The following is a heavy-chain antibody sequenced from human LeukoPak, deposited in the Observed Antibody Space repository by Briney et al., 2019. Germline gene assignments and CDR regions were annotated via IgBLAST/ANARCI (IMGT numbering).Heavy chain of an antibody. CDR2: IYYSGST. CDR3: ARGFLEGDY. CDR1: GGSISSYY. J-gene: IGHJ4*02. D-gene: IGHD3-3*01. Sequence: PSETLSLTCTVSGGSISSYYWSWIRQPPGKGLEWIGYIYYSGSTNYNPSLKSRVTISVDTSKNQFPLKLSSVTAADTAVYYCARGFLEGDYWGQGTLVTVSS. V-gene: IGHV4-59*01.